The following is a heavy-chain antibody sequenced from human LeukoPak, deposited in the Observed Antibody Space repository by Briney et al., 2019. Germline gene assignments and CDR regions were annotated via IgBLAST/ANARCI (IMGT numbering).Heavy chain of an antibody. CDR1: GFTFSSYA. CDR2: INHSGST. J-gene: IGHJ4*02. D-gene: IGHD3-10*01. CDR3: ARGIYGSGSYGPFDY. V-gene: IGHV4-34*01. Sequence: PGGSLRLSCAASGFTFSSYAMSWVRQAPGKGLEWIGEINHSGSTNYNPSLKSRVTISVDTSKNQFSLKLSSVTAADTAVYYCARGIYGSGSYGPFDYWGQGTLVTVSS.